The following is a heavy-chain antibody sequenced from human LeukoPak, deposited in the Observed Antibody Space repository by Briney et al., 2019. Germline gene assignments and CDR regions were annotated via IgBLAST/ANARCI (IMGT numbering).Heavy chain of an antibody. D-gene: IGHD2-15*01. J-gene: IGHJ5*02. CDR2: IFPGDSDT. Sequence: GESLKISCKGSGYSFTSYWIGWVRQMPGKGLEWMGIIFPGDSDTTCNPSFQGQVTISADRSVSTAYLQWSSLKASDTAMYYCTRQEYCSGGSCYTWFDPWGQGTLVTVSS. V-gene: IGHV5-51*01. CDR3: TRQEYCSGGSCYTWFDP. CDR1: GYSFTSYW.